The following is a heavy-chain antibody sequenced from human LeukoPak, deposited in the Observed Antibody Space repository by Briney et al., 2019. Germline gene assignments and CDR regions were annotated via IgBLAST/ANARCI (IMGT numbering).Heavy chain of an antibody. V-gene: IGHV4-34*01. J-gene: IGHJ3*02. CDR2: INHRGGT. D-gene: IGHD3-10*01. CDR3: ASGVGEFFPDAFNI. Sequence: ESSETLSLTCAVFGGSFSDYSWTWIRQTPGKGLEWIGEINHRGGTNYNPSLKSRLTISVDTSKNQFSLNLTSRTAADTAVYYCASGVGEFFPDAFNIWGHGTMVGVFS. CDR1: GGSFSDYS.